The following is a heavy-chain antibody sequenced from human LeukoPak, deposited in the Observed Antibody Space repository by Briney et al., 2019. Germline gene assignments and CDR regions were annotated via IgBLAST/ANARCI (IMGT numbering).Heavy chain of an antibody. V-gene: IGHV3-23*01. J-gene: IGHJ3*02. D-gene: IGHD3-10*01. CDR1: GFTFSSYA. Sequence: GGSLRLSCAASGFTFSSYAMSWVRQAPGKGLEWVSAISGSGGSTYYADSVKGRFTISRDNSKNTLYLQMNSLRAEDTAVYYCSKDNKELVPLWLGGAFDILGQRAIV. CDR2: ISGSGGST. CDR3: SKDNKELVPLWLGGAFDI.